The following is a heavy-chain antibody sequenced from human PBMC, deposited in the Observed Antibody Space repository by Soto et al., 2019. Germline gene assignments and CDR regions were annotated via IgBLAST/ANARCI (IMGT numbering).Heavy chain of an antibody. CDR1: AGSINSRYW. CDR3: ARDQNGSGNYYTRYFDY. CDR2: IYHSGST. V-gene: IGHV4-4*02. Sequence: SETLSLTCAVSAGSINSRYWWSWVRQSPGKGLEWIGEIYHSGSTNYNPSLKSRVTISVDKSKNQFSLNLSSVTAADTAVYYCARDQNGSGNYYTRYFDYWGQGTLVT. J-gene: IGHJ4*02. D-gene: IGHD3-10*01.